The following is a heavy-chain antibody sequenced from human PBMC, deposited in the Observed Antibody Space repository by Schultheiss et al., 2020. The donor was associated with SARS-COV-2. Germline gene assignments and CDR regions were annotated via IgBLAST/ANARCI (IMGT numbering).Heavy chain of an antibody. V-gene: IGHV3-23*01. J-gene: IGHJ3*02. CDR3: ANDRYCSSTSCWDAFDI. CDR2: ISGSGGST. Sequence: GESLKISCAASGFTFSSYSMNWVRQAPGKGLEWVSAISGSGGSTYYADSVKGRFTISRDNSKNTLYLQMNSLRAEDTAVYYCANDRYCSSTSCWDAFDIWGQGTMVTVSS. CDR1: GFTFSSYS. D-gene: IGHD2-2*01.